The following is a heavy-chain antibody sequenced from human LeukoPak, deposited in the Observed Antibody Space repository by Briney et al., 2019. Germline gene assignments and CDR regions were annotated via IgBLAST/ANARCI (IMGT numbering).Heavy chain of an antibody. Sequence: ASVKVSCKASGGTFSSYAISWVRQAPGQGLEWMEGIIPIFGTANYAQKFQGRVTITTDESTSTAYMELSSLRSEDTAVYYCARSPGYSSSWYYLAYWGQGTLVTVSS. D-gene: IGHD6-13*01. V-gene: IGHV1-69*05. CDR1: GGTFSSYA. CDR3: ARSPGYSSSWYYLAY. J-gene: IGHJ4*02. CDR2: IIPIFGTA.